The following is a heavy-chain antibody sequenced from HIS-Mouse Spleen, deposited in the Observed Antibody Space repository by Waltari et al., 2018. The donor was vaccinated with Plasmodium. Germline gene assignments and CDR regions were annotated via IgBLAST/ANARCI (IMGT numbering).Heavy chain of an antibody. J-gene: IGHJ2*01. CDR1: GFTFSSYC. V-gene: IGHV3-7*01. Sequence: VQLVESGGGLVQPGGSLRLPCPPSGFTFSSYCMSWVRQAPGKGLEWVANIKQDGSEKYYVDSVKGRFTISRDNAKNSLYLQMNSLRAEDTAVYYCASSWYWYFDLWGRGTLVTVSS. CDR3: ASSWYWYFDL. D-gene: IGHD6-13*01. CDR2: IKQDGSEK.